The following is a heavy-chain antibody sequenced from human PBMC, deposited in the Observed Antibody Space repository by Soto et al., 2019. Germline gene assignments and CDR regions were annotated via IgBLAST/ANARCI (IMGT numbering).Heavy chain of an antibody. CDR2: ISYDGSNK. J-gene: IGHJ4*02. D-gene: IGHD1-26*01. CDR1: GFTFSSYA. CDR3: ASLLPEHY. Sequence: GGSLRLSCAASGFTFSSYAMHWVRQAPGKGLEWVAVISYDGSNKYYADSVKGRFTISRDNSKNTLYLQMNSLRAEDTAVYYCASLLPEHYWGQGTLVTVSS. V-gene: IGHV3-30-3*01.